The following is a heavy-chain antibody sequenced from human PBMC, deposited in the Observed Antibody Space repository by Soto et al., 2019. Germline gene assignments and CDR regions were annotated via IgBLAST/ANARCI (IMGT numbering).Heavy chain of an antibody. V-gene: IGHV3-23*01. CDR3: AKVEGSSWYFWFDP. CDR2: ISGSGGST. Sequence: HPGGSLRLSCAASGFTFSSYAMSWVRQAPGKGLEWVSAISGSGGSTYYADSVKGRFTISRDNSKNTLYLQMNSLRAEDTAVYYCAKVEGSSWYFWFDPGAREPWSPSPQ. J-gene: IGHJ5*02. D-gene: IGHD6-13*01. CDR1: GFTFSSYA.